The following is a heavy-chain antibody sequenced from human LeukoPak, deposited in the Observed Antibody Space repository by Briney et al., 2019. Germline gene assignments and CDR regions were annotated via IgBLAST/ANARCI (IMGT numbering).Heavy chain of an antibody. CDR3: ARVRGALYYYYGMDV. D-gene: IGHD5-12*01. CDR2: INPNSGGT. Sequence: ASVKVSCKASGYTFTGYYMHWVRQAPGQGLEWMGWINPNSGGTNYAQKFQGRVTMTRDTSISTAYMELSRLRFDDTAVYYCARVRGALYYYYGMDVWGQGTTVTVSS. V-gene: IGHV1-2*02. J-gene: IGHJ6*02. CDR1: GYTFTGYY.